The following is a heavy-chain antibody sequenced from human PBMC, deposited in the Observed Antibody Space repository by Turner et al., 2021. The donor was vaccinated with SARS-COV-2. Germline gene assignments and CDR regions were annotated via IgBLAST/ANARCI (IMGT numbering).Heavy chain of an antibody. Sequence: EVQLVESGGGLVQPGRSLRLSCAASGFTFDDYAMHWVRQAPGKGLEWVSGISWNSGSIGYADSVKGRFTISRDNAKNSLYLQMNSLRAEDTALYYCAKEGYGGGYFDLWGRGTLVTVSS. J-gene: IGHJ2*01. CDR3: AKEGYGGGYFDL. D-gene: IGHD2-21*01. CDR2: ISWNSGSI. V-gene: IGHV3-9*01. CDR1: GFTFDDYA.